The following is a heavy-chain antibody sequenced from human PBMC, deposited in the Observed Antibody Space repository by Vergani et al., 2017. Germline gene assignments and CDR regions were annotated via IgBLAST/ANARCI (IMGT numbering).Heavy chain of an antibody. CDR1: DYTFPSYG. V-gene: IGHV1-18*01. CDR2: ISAYNGKT. CDR3: AGGPREDACAI. J-gene: IGHJ3*02. Sequence: QVQLVQSGAEVKKPGASVKVSSKASDYTFPSYGFSWVRQAPGQGLEWMGWISAYNGKTNYAQKLQGRVTMTRNTSISTAYMELSSLRSEETAVYYCAGGPREDACAIWGQGRMDSVSS.